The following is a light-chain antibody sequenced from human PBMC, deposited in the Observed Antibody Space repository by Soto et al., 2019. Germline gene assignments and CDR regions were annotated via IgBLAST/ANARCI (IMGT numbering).Light chain of an antibody. Sequence: QSALAQPASVSGSPGQSITISCTGTSSDVGAYNYVSWYHQHHPGKAPELIIYDVTDRPSGVSTRFSGSKSGNTASLTISGLLAEDQGDYYCSSYTTIKTVIFGRGTQLTVL. J-gene: IGLJ2*01. CDR3: SSYTTIKTVI. V-gene: IGLV2-14*01. CDR2: DVT. CDR1: SSDVGAYNY.